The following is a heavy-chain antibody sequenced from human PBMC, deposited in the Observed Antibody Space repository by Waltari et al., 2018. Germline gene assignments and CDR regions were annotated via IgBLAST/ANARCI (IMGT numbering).Heavy chain of an antibody. CDR3: ARDMDIVVVPAAMFYGMDV. Sequence: QVQLVQSGAEVKKPGSSVKVSCKASGGTFSSYAISWVRQAPGHGLEWMGGIIPIFGTANYAQKFQGRVTITADESTSTAYMELSSLRSEDTAVYYCARDMDIVVVPAAMFYGMDVWGQGTTVTVSS. J-gene: IGHJ6*02. V-gene: IGHV1-69*01. D-gene: IGHD2-2*03. CDR1: GGTFSSYA. CDR2: IIPIFGTA.